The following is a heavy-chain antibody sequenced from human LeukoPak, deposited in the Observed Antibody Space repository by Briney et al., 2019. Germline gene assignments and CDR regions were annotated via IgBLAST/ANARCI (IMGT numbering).Heavy chain of an antibody. J-gene: IGHJ6*03. CDR2: ISGSGGST. CDR3: AKEAIAAAGSESYYYYYMDV. CDR1: GFTFSSYA. V-gene: IGHV3-23*01. Sequence: GGSLRLSCAASGFTFSSYAMSWVRQAPGKGVEWVSAISGSGGSTYYADSVKGRFTISRDNSKNTLYLQMNSLRAEDTAVYYCAKEAIAAAGSESYYYYYMDVWGKGTTVTISS. D-gene: IGHD6-13*01.